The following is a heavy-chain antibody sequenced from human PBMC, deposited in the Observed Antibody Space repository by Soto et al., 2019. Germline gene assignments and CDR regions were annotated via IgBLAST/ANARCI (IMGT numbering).Heavy chain of an antibody. Sequence: GASVKVSCKASGYTFTSYDISWVRQAPGQGLEWMGRIIPILGIANYAQKFQGRVTITADKSTSTAYMELSSLRSEDTAVYYCATKGDGYNFWGQGTLVTVSS. CDR2: IIPILGIA. D-gene: IGHD5-12*01. V-gene: IGHV1-69*04. CDR1: GYTFTSYD. CDR3: ATKGDGYNF. J-gene: IGHJ4*02.